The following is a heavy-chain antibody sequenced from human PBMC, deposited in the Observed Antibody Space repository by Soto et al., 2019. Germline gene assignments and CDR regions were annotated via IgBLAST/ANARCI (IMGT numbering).Heavy chain of an antibody. CDR3: AKGSIEYSASVDY. CDR1: GFSFNSYA. J-gene: IGHJ4*02. Sequence: EVQLLESGGGLIQPGGSLRLSCSAPGFSFNSYAMMWVRQAPGKGLEWVSVISGSGGSSYFADSAKGRFTISRDNSKNMLYLEMNSLRAEDTARYFCAKGSIEYSASVDYWGQGTLVIVSS. D-gene: IGHD5-12*01. CDR2: ISGSGGSS. V-gene: IGHV3-23*01.